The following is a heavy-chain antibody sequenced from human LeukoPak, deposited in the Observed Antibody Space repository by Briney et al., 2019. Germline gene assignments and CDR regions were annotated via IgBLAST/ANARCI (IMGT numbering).Heavy chain of an antibody. CDR1: GFTFSSHA. Sequence: GGSLRLSCSAAGFTFSSHAMHWVRQAPGKGLEWVSAISGSGDSTYYADSVKGRFTISRDNSKNTLYLQMNSLRAEDTAVYYCAKPRLTGTTLSPFEYWGQGTLVTVSS. D-gene: IGHD1-1*01. J-gene: IGHJ4*02. V-gene: IGHV3-23*01. CDR2: ISGSGDST. CDR3: AKPRLTGTTLSPFEY.